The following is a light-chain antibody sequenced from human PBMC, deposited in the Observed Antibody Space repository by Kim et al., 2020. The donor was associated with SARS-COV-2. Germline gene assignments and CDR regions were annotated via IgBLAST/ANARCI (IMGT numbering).Light chain of an antibody. V-gene: IGKV1-5*03. CDR3: QQYNSYPWT. CDR1: QSISSW. J-gene: IGKJ1*01. CDR2: NGS. Sequence: DIQMTQSPSTLSASVGDRVTITCRASQSISSWLDWYQQKPGKAPKFLIYNGSSLESGVPSRFSGSGSGTEFTLTVSSLQPDDFATYYCQQYNSYPWTFGQGTKVDIK.